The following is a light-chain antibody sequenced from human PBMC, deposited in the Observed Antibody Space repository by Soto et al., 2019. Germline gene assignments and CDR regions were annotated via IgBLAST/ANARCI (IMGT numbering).Light chain of an antibody. CDR3: QQYAHIPVT. Sequence: EVVLTQSPVTLSLSPGERATLSCRASQSLGSGYLAWYQQKAGQAPRLLIYDATSGATGIPDRFSGSGSGTDFALTISRLEPEDFAVYYSQQYAHIPVTFGQGTMVDIK. V-gene: IGKV3-20*01. CDR2: DAT. CDR1: QSLGSGY. J-gene: IGKJ1*01.